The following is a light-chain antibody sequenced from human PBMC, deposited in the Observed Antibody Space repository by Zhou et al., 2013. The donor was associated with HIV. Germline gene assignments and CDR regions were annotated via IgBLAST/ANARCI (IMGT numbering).Light chain of an antibody. V-gene: IGKV1-5*03. Sequence: DIQLTQSPSFLSASVGDRVTITCRASQSISMWLAWYQQKPGKAPKLLIYRASSLGSDVPSRFTGSGSGTEFTLTINGLQPDDFATYYCQQYNSYSLALTFGGGTKVEIK. J-gene: IGKJ4*01. CDR3: QQYNSYSLALT. CDR2: RAS. CDR1: QSISMW.